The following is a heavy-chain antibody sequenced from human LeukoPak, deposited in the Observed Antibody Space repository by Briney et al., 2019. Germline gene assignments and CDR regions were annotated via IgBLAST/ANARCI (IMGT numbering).Heavy chain of an antibody. CDR1: SNYA. Sequence: GGSLRLSCAAFSNYAMGWVRQAPGKGLEWVSVISGGGGSTFYADSVKGRFTVSRDHSKNALYLQMISLRAEDTAVYYCAKAPTSYLPLYYFDYWGQGTLVTVSS. J-gene: IGHJ4*02. D-gene: IGHD1-14*01. CDR2: ISGGGGST. V-gene: IGHV3-23*01. CDR3: AKAPTSYLPLYYFDY.